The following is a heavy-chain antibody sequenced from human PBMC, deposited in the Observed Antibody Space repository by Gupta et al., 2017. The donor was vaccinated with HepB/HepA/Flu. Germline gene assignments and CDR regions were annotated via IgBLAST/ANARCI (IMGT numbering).Heavy chain of an antibody. D-gene: IGHD7-27*01. CDR1: GYTFTSYG. CDR3: EGDLGTVDY. V-gene: IGHV1-18*01. J-gene: IGHJ4*02. Sequence: QIQLVQSGGEVKKPVASVKFACKASGYTFTSYGITWVRQANGQGLAWMGRSITHNGHTNYEQHFQGIVTMTKDNSTLNVYMELKSLTSYNTSFYSCEGDLGTVDYWGQGPLVTVSS. CDR2: SITHNGHT.